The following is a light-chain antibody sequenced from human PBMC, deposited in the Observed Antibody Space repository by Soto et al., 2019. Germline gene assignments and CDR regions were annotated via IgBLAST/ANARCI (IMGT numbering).Light chain of an antibody. V-gene: IGKV1-39*01. Sequence: DSQVIQSPSSLSASVGDRVTITCRARQSISSYLNWYQQKPGKAPNLLIYVASSLQSGVPSRFSGSGSGTDFTLTISSLQPEDFATYYCQQSYSTPPTFGQGTKVDI. CDR3: QQSYSTPPT. J-gene: IGKJ1*01. CDR2: VAS. CDR1: QSISSY.